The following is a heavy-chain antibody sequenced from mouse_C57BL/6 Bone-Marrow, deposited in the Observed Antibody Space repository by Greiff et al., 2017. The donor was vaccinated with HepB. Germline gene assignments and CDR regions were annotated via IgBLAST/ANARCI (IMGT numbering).Heavy chain of an antibody. CDR1: GFTFSDYY. Sequence: EVQLVESEGGLVQPGSSMKLSCTASGFTFSDYYMAWVRQVSEKGLEWVANINYDGSSTYYLDSFKSRFIISRDNAKNIIYLQMSSLKSEDTATYYCARDGYGSSYEAMDYWGQGTSVTVSS. CDR3: ARDGYGSSYEAMDY. D-gene: IGHD1-1*01. CDR2: INYDGSST. V-gene: IGHV5-16*01. J-gene: IGHJ4*01.